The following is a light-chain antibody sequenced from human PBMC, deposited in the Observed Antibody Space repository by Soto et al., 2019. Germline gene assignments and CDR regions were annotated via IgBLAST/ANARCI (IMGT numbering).Light chain of an antibody. CDR3: GSWDTSLSLCYV. CDR1: SSNIGNNF. Sequence: QSVLTQPPSVSAAPGQNVTISCSGTSSNIGNNFVSWYQHLPGTAPKILIYDNVKRPSGIPDRFSGFKSGASATLGITGLQNGDEADYYCGSWDTSLSLCYVFGTGTKLTVL. CDR2: DNV. J-gene: IGLJ1*01. V-gene: IGLV1-51*01.